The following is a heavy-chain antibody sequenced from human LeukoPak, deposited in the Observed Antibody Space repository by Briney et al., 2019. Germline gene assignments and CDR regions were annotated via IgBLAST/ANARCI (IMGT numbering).Heavy chain of an antibody. CDR1: GFTFSSYG. CDR3: AKESTPYSETYYVTYYYYMDV. CDR2: ISYDGSNK. J-gene: IGHJ6*03. D-gene: IGHD1-26*01. Sequence: HTGGSLRLSCAASGFTFSSYGMHWVRQAPGKGLEWVAVISYDGSNKYYADSVKGRFTISRDNSKDTLYLQMNSLRAEDTAVYYCAKESTPYSETYYVTYYYYMDVWGKGTTVTVSS. V-gene: IGHV3-30*18.